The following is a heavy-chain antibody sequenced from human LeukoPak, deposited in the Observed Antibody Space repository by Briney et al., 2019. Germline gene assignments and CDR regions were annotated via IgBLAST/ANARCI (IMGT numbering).Heavy chain of an antibody. CDR3: ARGKYYYGSGTYYTRSYDWYFDL. CDR1: GGSFSGYY. D-gene: IGHD3-10*01. CDR2: INHSGST. J-gene: IGHJ2*01. V-gene: IGHV4-34*01. Sequence: PSETLSLTCAVYGGSFSGYYWSWIRQPPGKGLEWIGEINHSGSTNYNPSLKSRVTISVDTSKNQFSLKLSSVTAADTAVYYCARGKYYYGSGTYYTRSYDWYFDLWGRGTLVTVSS.